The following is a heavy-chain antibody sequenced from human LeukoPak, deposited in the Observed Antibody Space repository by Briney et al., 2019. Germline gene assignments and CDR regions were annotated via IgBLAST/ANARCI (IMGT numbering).Heavy chain of an antibody. Sequence: ASVKVSCKASGYTFTSYGISWVRQAPGQGLEWMGWISAYNGNTNYAQKLQGRVTMTTDTSTSTAYMELRSLRSDDTAVYYCATQYYDILTGKYYYGMDVWGQGTTVTVSS. D-gene: IGHD3-9*01. V-gene: IGHV1-18*01. CDR1: GYTFTSYG. J-gene: IGHJ6*02. CDR3: ATQYYDILTGKYYYGMDV. CDR2: ISAYNGNT.